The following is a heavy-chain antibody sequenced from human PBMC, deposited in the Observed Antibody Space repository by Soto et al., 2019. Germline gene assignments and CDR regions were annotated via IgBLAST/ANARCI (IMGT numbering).Heavy chain of an antibody. CDR2: MYYTGNK. V-gene: IGHV4-39*01. CDR1: GGSISISTYY. J-gene: IGHJ5*02. D-gene: IGHD6-6*01. Sequence: SETLSLTCTVSGGSISISTYYWDWIRQPPGKGLEWIGTMYYTGNKNYNPSLESRVTMSVNTSKNQFSLKLSSVTPTYTAVYYCARRSSSSLGSLFDPWGRGILVTVSS. CDR3: ARRSSSSLGSLFDP.